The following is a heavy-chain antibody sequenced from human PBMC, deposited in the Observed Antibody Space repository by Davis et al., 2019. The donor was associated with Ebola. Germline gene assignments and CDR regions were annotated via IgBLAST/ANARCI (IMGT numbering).Heavy chain of an antibody. V-gene: IGHV1-8*01. CDR1: GYTFTSYD. CDR3: ARVREVATNWYFDL. Sequence: AASVKVSCKASGYTFTSYDINWVRQATGQGLEWMGWMNPNSGNTGYAQKFQGRVTMTRNTSISTAYMELSSLRSEDTAVYYCARVREVATNWYFDLWGRGTLVTVSS. J-gene: IGHJ2*01. CDR2: MNPNSGNT. D-gene: IGHD5-12*01.